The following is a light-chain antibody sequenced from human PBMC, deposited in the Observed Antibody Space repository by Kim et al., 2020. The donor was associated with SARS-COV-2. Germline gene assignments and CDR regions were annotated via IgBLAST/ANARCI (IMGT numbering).Light chain of an antibody. Sequence: SASAGDRVTITCRASQDFSSYLAWYQQKPGKAPKLLIYGASTLQSGVPSRFSGSGSGTNFTLTISCLRSEDFATYYCQQYYTYPLTFGGGTKLEI. J-gene: IGKJ4*01. CDR1: QDFSSY. V-gene: IGKV1-8*01. CDR3: QQYYTYPLT. CDR2: GAS.